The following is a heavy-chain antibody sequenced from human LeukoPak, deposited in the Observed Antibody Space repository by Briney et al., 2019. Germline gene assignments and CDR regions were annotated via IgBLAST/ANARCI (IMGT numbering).Heavy chain of an antibody. J-gene: IGHJ4*02. CDR1: GYTFSNYG. CDR3: GRHWCSGWQALGY. D-gene: IGHD6-19*01. V-gene: IGHV1-18*04. CDR2: TSYNGNT. Sequence: GASVKVSCKASGYTFSNYGISWVRQAPGLGLEWMGWTSYNGNTNYAQKFQDRVTMTTDTSTTTAYMELRSLESGDTAGYYCGRHWCSGWQALGYGGQGTLVTVSS.